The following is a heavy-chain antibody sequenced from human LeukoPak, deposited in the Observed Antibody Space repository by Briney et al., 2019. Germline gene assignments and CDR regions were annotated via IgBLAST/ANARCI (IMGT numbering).Heavy chain of an antibody. CDR2: IYYSGST. CDR1: GGSINSISYY. Sequence: TPSETLSLTCTVSGGSINSISYYWGWIRQPPGKGLEWIASIYYSGSTYYNPSLKSRVTMSVDTSKNQFSLKLSSVTAADASVYYCARHVVCGSSSCWYYFDSWGQGTLVTVSS. CDR3: ARHVVCGSSSCWYYFDS. J-gene: IGHJ4*02. V-gene: IGHV4-39*01. D-gene: IGHD2-2*01.